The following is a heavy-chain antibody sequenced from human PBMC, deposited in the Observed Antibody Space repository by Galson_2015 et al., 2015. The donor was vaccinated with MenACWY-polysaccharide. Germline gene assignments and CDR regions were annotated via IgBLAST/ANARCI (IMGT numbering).Heavy chain of an antibody. J-gene: IGHJ3*02. CDR3: AREGSSIIFHAFDT. D-gene: IGHD6-13*01. CDR1: GSRFSNYG. Sequence: SLRLSCAASGSRFSNYGMHWVRQAPGKGLEWVAVIQYDGSNKVYADSVKGRFTISRDNSKNTVFLEMNTLGVEDTAVYYCAREGSSIIFHAFDTLRQGTMVTVSS. V-gene: IGHV3-33*01. CDR2: IQYDGSNK.